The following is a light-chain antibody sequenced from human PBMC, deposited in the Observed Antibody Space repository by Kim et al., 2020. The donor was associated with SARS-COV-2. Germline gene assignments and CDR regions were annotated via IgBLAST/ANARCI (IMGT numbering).Light chain of an antibody. CDR1: QDIANS. CDR2: AAS. Sequence: ASVGDRVTITGRASQDIANSLAWYQQKPGKVPQVLIYAASTLQAGVPSRFSGSGSGTEFTLTIGSLQTEDVATYYCQKYNSAPWTFGPGTKVDIK. J-gene: IGKJ1*01. CDR3: QKYNSAPWT. V-gene: IGKV1-27*01.